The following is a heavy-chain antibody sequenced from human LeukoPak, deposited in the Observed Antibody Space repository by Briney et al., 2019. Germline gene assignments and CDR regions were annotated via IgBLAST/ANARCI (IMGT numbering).Heavy chain of an antibody. V-gene: IGHV3-23*01. CDR1: GFTFSSYA. D-gene: IGHD1-26*01. CDR3: AKDSRYSGNYKAFDN. CDR2: ISGSGRST. Sequence: GGSLRLSCAASGFTFSSYAMSWVRQAPGKGLEWVSGISGSGRSTNYADSVKGRFTISRDNSKNTLYLQMNSLRAEDTAVFYCAKDSRYSGNYKAFDNWGPGTMVTVSS. J-gene: IGHJ3*02.